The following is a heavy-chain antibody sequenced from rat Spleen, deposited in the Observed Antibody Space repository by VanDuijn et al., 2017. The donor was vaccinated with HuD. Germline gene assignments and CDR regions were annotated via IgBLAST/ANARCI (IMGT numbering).Heavy chain of an antibody. D-gene: IGHD1-2*01. CDR1: GFTFSDYG. Sequence: EVQLVESGGGLVQPGRSLKLSCAASGFTFSDYGVAWVRQAPTKGLEWVASISPSGGSTYYPDSVKGRLTISRDNAKSTLYLQMDSLRSEDTATYYCARLISGPDYWGQGVMVTVSS. CDR2: ISPSGGST. V-gene: IGHV5-29*01. J-gene: IGHJ2*01. CDR3: ARLISGPDY.